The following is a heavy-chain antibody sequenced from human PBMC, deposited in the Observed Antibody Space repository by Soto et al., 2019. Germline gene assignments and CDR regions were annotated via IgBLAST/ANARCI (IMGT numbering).Heavy chain of an antibody. V-gene: IGHV3-73*01. D-gene: IGHD1-26*01. CDR3: SSWERDFDAFDI. Sequence: GGSLRLSCAASGFTFSGSAMHWVRQASGKGLEWVGRIRSKANSYATAYAASVKGRFTISRDDSKNTAYLQMNSLKTEDTAVYYCSSWERDFDAFDIWGQGTMVIVSS. J-gene: IGHJ3*02. CDR1: GFTFSGSA. CDR2: IRSKANSYAT.